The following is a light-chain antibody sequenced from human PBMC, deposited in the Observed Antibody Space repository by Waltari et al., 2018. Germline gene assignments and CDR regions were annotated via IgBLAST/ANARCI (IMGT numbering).Light chain of an antibody. CDR3: NSRDTSGNHVV. J-gene: IGLJ2*01. CDR1: SLRSYY. CDR2: GKN. Sequence: SSELTQDPAVSVALGQTVRITCQGDSLRSYYASWYQQKPGQAPVLVIYGKNKRPSGIPDRVSGATSGNTASLTISGAHAEDEADYYCNSRDTSGNHVVFGGGTKLTVL. V-gene: IGLV3-19*01.